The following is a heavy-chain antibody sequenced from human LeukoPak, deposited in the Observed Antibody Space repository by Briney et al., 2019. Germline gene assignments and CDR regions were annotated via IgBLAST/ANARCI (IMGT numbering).Heavy chain of an antibody. CDR3: ARDDCSSISCYHNWFDP. CDR1: GFTFSSYW. CDR2: IKQDGSEK. J-gene: IGHJ5*02. Sequence: PGGSLRPSCAASGFTFSSYWMSWVRQAPGKGLKWVANIKQDGSEKYYVDSVKGRFTISRDNAKNSLYLQMNSLRAEDTAVYYCARDDCSSISCYHNWFDPWGQGTLVTVSS. V-gene: IGHV3-7*01. D-gene: IGHD2-2*01.